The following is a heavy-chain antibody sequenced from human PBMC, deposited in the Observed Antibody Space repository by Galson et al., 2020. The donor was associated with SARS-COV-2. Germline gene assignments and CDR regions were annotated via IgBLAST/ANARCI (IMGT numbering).Heavy chain of an antibody. D-gene: IGHD6-19*01. V-gene: IGHV1-2*02. J-gene: IGHJ4*02. CDR3: ARDKGSGWYEDFDY. CDR1: GYTFTGYH. CDR2: INPHSGGT. Sequence: ASVKVSCKASGYTFTGYHMHWVRQAPGQGIEWMGWINPHSGGTNYAQKFLGRVTMTSDTSITTVYMELSRLRYDDTAVYYCARDKGSGWYEDFDYWGQGTLVTVSS.